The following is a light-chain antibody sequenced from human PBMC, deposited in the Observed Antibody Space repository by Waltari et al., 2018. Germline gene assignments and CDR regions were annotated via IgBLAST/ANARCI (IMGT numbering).Light chain of an antibody. Sequence: EIVLTQSPGTLSLSPGERATLSCRASQSVRGSLAWYQQKAGQAPRLLMYGASSRATGIPDRFSGSGSGTDFSLTISRLEPEDFAVYYCQHYVRLPATFGQGTKVEI. CDR3: QHYVRLPAT. V-gene: IGKV3-20*01. CDR1: QSVRGS. J-gene: IGKJ1*01. CDR2: GAS.